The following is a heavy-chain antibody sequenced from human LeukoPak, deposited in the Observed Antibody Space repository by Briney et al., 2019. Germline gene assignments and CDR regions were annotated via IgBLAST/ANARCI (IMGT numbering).Heavy chain of an antibody. CDR1: GFTFNNYA. CDR3: AKMSLHQGPIDL. Sequence: GGTLRLSCVVSGFTFNNYAMSWVRQAPGKGLEWVSIISSSGTDTDYADSVKGRFIISRDNSNNTLYLQMKSLGAEDTAIYYCAKMSLHQGPIDL. V-gene: IGHV3-23*01. J-gene: IGHJ2*01. CDR2: ISSSGTDT.